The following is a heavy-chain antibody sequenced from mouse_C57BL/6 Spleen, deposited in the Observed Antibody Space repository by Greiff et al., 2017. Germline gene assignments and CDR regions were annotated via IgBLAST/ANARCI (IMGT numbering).Heavy chain of an antibody. CDR2: IDPETGGT. Sequence: QVQLQQSGAELVRPGASVTLSCKASGYTFTDYEMHWVKQTPVHGLEWIGAIDPETGGTAYNQKFKGKAILTTDKSSSTAYMELRSLTARDSAVYYCTRGGNYFDYWGQGTTLTVSS. D-gene: IGHD2-14*01. CDR3: TRGGNYFDY. J-gene: IGHJ2*01. V-gene: IGHV1-15*01. CDR1: GYTFTDYE.